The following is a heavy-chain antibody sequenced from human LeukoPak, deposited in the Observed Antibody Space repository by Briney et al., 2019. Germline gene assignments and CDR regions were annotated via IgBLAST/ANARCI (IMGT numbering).Heavy chain of an antibody. Sequence: SETLSLTCTVSGGSISSYYWSWIRQPPGKGLEWIGYIYYSGSTNYNPSLKSRVTISVDKSKNQFSLKLSSVTAADTAVYYCARVGRYFDWLLVGWFDPWGQGTLVSVSS. CDR2: IYYSGST. V-gene: IGHV4-59*12. CDR1: GGSISSYY. D-gene: IGHD3-9*01. CDR3: ARVGRYFDWLLVGWFDP. J-gene: IGHJ5*02.